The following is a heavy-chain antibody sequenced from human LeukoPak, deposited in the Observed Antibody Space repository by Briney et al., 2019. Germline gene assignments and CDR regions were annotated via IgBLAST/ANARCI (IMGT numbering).Heavy chain of an antibody. CDR2: ISGSGGST. CDR3: AKPPTQWLVRGYFQH. J-gene: IGHJ1*01. CDR1: GFTFSSYA. Sequence: GGSLRLSCAASGFTFSSYAMSWVRQAPGKGLEWVSAISGSGGSTYYADFVKGRFTISRDNSKNTLYLQMNSLRAEDTAVYYCAKPPTQWLVRGYFQHWGQGTLVTVSS. V-gene: IGHV3-23*01. D-gene: IGHD6-19*01.